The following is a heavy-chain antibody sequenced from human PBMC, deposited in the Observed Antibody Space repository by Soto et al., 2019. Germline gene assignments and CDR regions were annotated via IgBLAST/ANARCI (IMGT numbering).Heavy chain of an antibody. D-gene: IGHD3-10*01. CDR2: IFYIGST. J-gene: IGHJ4*02. V-gene: IGHV4-39*01. CDR1: GGSISSSSYY. Sequence: SETLSLTCTVSGGSISSSSYYWGWIRQPPGKGLEWIGNIFYIGSTYYNPSLKSRVTLSVDTSKNQFSLKLTSVTAADTAVYFCASRSLLWFGDPAYYFDYWGQGTLVT. CDR3: ASRSLLWFGDPAYYFDY.